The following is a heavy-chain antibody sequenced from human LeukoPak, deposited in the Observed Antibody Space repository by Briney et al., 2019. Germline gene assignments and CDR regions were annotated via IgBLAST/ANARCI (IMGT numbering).Heavy chain of an antibody. CDR3: AKDSDYGAPYYFDT. V-gene: IGHV3-30*02. CDR2: IRYAGSNK. J-gene: IGHJ4*01. CDR1: GFTFSSYG. Sequence: GGSLSLSCAASGFTFSSYGMHWVRQAPGKGLEWVACIRYAGSNKYYAASVKGRFTISRDNSKTTPYLKMNSLRAEETAVYYCAKDSDYGAPYYFDTSGDRTLV. D-gene: IGHD4/OR15-4a*01.